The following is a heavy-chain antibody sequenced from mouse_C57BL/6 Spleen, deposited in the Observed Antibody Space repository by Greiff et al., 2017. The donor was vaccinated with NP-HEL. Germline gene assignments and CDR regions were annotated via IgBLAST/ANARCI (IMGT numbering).Heavy chain of an antibody. J-gene: IGHJ4*01. CDR3: ARSGEQLRLPYAMDY. CDR2: IDPSDSET. Sequence: QVHVKQPGAELVRPGSSVKLSCKASGYTFTSYWMHWVKQRPIQGLEWIGNIDPSDSETHYNQKFKDKATLTVDKSSSTAYMQLSSLTSEDSAVYYCARSGEQLRLPYAMDYWGQGTSVTVSS. D-gene: IGHD3-2*02. V-gene: IGHV1-52*01. CDR1: GYTFTSYW.